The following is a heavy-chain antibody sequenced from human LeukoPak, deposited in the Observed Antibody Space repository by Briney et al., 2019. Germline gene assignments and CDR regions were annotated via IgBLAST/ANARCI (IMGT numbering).Heavy chain of an antibody. J-gene: IGHJ1*01. D-gene: IGHD3-22*01. V-gene: IGHV3-7*01. CDR1: GFTFSNYW. CDR2: IKTDGSEK. Sequence: GGSLRLSCEGSGFTFSNYWMGWVRQAPGKGLQWVANIKTDGSEKYYVDSVKGRFTISRDNAKNSLYLQMNSLRAEDTAVYYCATYSSLNRREFQYWGQGSLLTVSS. CDR3: ATYSSLNRREFQY.